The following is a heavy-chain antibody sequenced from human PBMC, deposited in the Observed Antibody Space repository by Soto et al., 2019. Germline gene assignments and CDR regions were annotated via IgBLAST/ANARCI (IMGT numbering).Heavy chain of an antibody. CDR2: IYYSGST. Sequence: QLRLQESGPGLVKPSETLSLTCTVSGGSISSSSYYWGWIRQPPGKGLEWIGSIYYSGSTYYNPSLKSRVTISVDTSKNQFSLKLSSVTAADTAVYYCARRTAGIFDYWGQGTLVTVSS. CDR1: GGSISSSSYY. CDR3: ARRTAGIFDY. V-gene: IGHV4-39*01. J-gene: IGHJ4*02.